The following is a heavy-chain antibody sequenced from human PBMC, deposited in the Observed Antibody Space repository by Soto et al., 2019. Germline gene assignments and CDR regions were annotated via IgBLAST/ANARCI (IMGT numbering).Heavy chain of an antibody. D-gene: IGHD6-6*01. CDR1: GGSISSGGYY. J-gene: IGHJ5*02. CDR3: ARGSFSSSSSWFDP. Sequence: TLSLTCTVSGGSISSGGYYWSWIRQHPGKGLEWIGYIYYSGRTYYNPSLHSRVSIAVDTTENQFSLKLTSVTAADTSVYYCARGSFSSSSSWFDPWGRGTLVTVSS. CDR2: IYYSGRT. V-gene: IGHV4-31*03.